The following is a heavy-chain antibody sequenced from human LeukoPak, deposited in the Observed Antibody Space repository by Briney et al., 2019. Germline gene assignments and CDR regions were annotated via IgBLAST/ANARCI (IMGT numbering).Heavy chain of an antibody. J-gene: IGHJ4*02. D-gene: IGHD3-10*01. CDR3: ARDPGGYYFDY. CDR2: IYFSGST. Sequence: SQTLSLTCTVSGFSISSGDYYWSWIRQPPGKGLEWIGYIYFSGSTYYNPSLKSRVTISVDTSKNQFSLKLSSVTAADTAVYYCARDPGGYYFDYWGQGTLVTVSS. CDR1: GFSISSGDYY. V-gene: IGHV4-30-4*01.